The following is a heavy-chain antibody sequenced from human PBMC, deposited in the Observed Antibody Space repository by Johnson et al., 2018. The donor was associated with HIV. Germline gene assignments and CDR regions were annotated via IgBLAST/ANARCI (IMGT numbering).Heavy chain of an antibody. D-gene: IGHD3-22*01. J-gene: IGHJ3*02. V-gene: IGHV3-33*08. CDR2: IWYDGSNK. Sequence: QVQLVESGGGVVQPGRSLRASCAASGFGFSSYGMHWVRQAPGKGLEWVAVIWYDGSNKYYANSVKGRFTISRDNSKNTLYLQMNSLRAEDTAVYLCARIRVAVITEVGAFDMWGQGTMVTVSS. CDR1: GFGFSSYG. CDR3: ARIRVAVITEVGAFDM.